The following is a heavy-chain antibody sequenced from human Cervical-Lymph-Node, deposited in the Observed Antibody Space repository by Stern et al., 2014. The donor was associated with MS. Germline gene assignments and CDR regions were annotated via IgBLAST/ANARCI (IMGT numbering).Heavy chain of an antibody. CDR1: GFTFSNYA. D-gene: IGHD2-2*01. CDR3: AIVVPNCGSPNCFLLY. CDR2: ISDSGGST. Sequence: VQLVESGGGLVQPGGSLRLSCAVSGFTFSNYAMTWVRQAPGKGLEWVSGISDSGGSTRYEDSVKGRFTISRDNSKNMLYLQMNSLRADDTALYYCAIVVPNCGSPNCFLLYWGQGTLVTVSS. J-gene: IGHJ4*02. V-gene: IGHV3-23*04.